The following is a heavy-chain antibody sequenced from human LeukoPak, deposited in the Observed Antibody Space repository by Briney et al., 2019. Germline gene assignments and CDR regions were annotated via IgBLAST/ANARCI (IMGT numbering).Heavy chain of an antibody. D-gene: IGHD6-19*01. Sequence: GGSLRLSCAASGFTLRNFRMSCAPQATGEGVEGGSTFSGSGSSTYYADSVKGRFSVSRDNSKNTLYLQMNSLRAEDTAVYYCAKGRVADNGWTFNDYWGQGILVTVSS. CDR1: GFTLRNFR. CDR2: FSGSGSST. J-gene: IGHJ4*02. V-gene: IGHV3-23*01. CDR3: AKGRVADNGWTFNDY.